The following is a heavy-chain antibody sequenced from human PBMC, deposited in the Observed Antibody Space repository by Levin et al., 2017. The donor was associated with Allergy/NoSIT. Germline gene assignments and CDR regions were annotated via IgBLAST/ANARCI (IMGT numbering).Heavy chain of an antibody. CDR2: INPGDSDD. D-gene: IGHD3-3*01. CDR3: ARRAPHDFWSGYDY. V-gene: IGHV5-51*01. Sequence: GGSLRLSCKGSGYSFTNYWIAWVRQMPGKGLEWMGVINPGDSDDRYSPSFRGQVTISADKSISTAYLQWSSLKASDTAMYYCARRAPHDFWSGYDYWGQGILVTVSS. CDR1: GYSFTNYW. J-gene: IGHJ4*02.